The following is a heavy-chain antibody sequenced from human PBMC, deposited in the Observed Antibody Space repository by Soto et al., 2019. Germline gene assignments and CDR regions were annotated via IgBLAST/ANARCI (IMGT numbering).Heavy chain of an antibody. J-gene: IGHJ6*04. CDR3: AKALGNPYYYYGMDV. CDR1: GFNFNIYA. D-gene: IGHD1-1*01. CDR2: ISPGGDSP. Sequence: EVQLLESGGGLVQPGGSLRLSCAASGFNFNIYAMTWARQAPGKGLEWVSTISPGGDSPYFADSVKGRVTISRDNSKSTLTRQMNSLRAEDTATYFCAKALGNPYYYYGMDVWGTGTTVTVSS. V-gene: IGHV3-23*01.